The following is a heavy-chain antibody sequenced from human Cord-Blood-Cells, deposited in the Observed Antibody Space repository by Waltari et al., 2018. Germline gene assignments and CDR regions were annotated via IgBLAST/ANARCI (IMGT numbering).Heavy chain of an antibody. CDR3: ARLGIAARRGNFDY. V-gene: IGHV4-34*01. J-gene: IGHJ4*02. CDR1: GGSFSGSY. D-gene: IGHD6-6*01. Sequence: QVQLQQWGAGLLKPSETLSLTCAVYGGSFSGSYWSWIRQPPGKGLEWIGEINHSGSTNYNPSLKSRVTISVDTSKNQFSLKLSSVTAADTAVYYCARLGIAARRGNFDYWGQGTLVTVSS. CDR2: INHSGST.